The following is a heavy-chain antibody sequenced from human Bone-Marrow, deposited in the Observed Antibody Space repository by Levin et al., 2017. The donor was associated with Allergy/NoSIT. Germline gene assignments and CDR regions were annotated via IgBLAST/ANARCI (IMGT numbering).Heavy chain of an antibody. Sequence: SQTLSLTCTVSGGSIRSSYWSWIRQPPGKGLEWIGYIYYSGSTNYNPSLKSRVTISVDTSKNQFSLKLSSVTAADTAVYYCAREDCSSTSCHQWFDPWGQGTLVTVSS. CDR1: GGSIRSSY. J-gene: IGHJ5*02. CDR3: AREDCSSTSCHQWFDP. V-gene: IGHV4-59*01. CDR2: IYYSGST. D-gene: IGHD2-2*01.